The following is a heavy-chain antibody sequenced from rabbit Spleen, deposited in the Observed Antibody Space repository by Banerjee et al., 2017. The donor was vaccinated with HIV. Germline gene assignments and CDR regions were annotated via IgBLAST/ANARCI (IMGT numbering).Heavy chain of an antibody. V-gene: IGHV1S45*01. J-gene: IGHJ6*01. D-gene: IGHD8-1*01. Sequence: QAQLAESGGGLFKPEGSLTLTCKASGFSFSSSDSMCWVCHAPGKGLEWIACIAGSSSGFTYSATWAKGRFTCSKTASTTVTLQMTRLTVADTATYFCARDTGSSFSSYGMDLWGPGTLVTVS. CDR3: ARDTGSSFSSYGMDL. CDR2: IAGSSSGFT. CDR1: GFSFSSSDS.